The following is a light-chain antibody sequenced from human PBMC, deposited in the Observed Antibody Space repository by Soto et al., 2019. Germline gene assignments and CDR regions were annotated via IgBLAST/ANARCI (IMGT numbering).Light chain of an antibody. CDR2: DAS. CDR1: QSISSW. J-gene: IGKJ4*01. Sequence: DIQMPQSPSTLSASVGDRVTITCRASQSISSWLACYQQKPGKAPKLLIPDASSLESGVPSRFSGSGSGTEFTLTISSLQPDDFATYYCQQYNSYLLTFGGGAKVEIK. CDR3: QQYNSYLLT. V-gene: IGKV1-5*01.